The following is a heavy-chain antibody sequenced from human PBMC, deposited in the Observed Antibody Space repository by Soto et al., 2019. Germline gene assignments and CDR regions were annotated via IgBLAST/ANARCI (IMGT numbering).Heavy chain of an antibody. J-gene: IGHJ6*03. CDR3: TTKVVPAAMYYYYYMDV. D-gene: IGHD2-2*01. CDR2: IKSKTDGGTT. Sequence: PGGSLRLSCAASGFTFSNAWMSWVRQAPGKGLEWVGRIKSKTDGGTTDYAAPVKGRFTISRDDSKNTLYLQMNSLKTEDTAVYYCTTKVVPAAMYYYYYMDVWGKGTTVTVSS. CDR1: GFTFSNAW. V-gene: IGHV3-15*01.